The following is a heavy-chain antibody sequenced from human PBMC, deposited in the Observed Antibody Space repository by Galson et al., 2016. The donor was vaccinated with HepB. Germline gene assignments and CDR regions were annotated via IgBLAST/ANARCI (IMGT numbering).Heavy chain of an antibody. V-gene: IGHV4-39*01. Sequence: SETLSLTCTVSGCSISSDTNYWGWIRQPPGKGLEWIGNNYYSGSTNYNPSLESRVTISVDMSKNRFSLKLSSVTAADTAVYYCARHRSGAYRDLYYGMDVWGQGTTVTVSS. J-gene: IGHJ6*02. CDR3: ARHRSGAYRDLYYGMDV. CDR1: GCSISSDTNY. D-gene: IGHD2-15*01. CDR2: NYYSGST.